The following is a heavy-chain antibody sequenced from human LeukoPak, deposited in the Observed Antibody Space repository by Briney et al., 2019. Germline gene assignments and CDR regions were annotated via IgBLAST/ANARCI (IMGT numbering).Heavy chain of an antibody. D-gene: IGHD3-3*01. Sequence: ASVKVSCKASGYTFTSYGISWVRQAPGQGLEWMGWISAYNGNTNYAQKLQGRVTMTTDTSTSTAYMELRSLRSDDTAVYYCARAGRASLLRFLEWPKTGYYYYYMDVWGKGTTVTVSS. J-gene: IGHJ6*03. CDR3: ARAGRASLLRFLEWPKTGYYYYYMDV. CDR2: ISAYNGNT. CDR1: GYTFTSYG. V-gene: IGHV1-18*01.